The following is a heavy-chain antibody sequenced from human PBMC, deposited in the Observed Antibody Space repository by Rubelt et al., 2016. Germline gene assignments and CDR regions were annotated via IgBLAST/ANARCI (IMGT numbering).Heavy chain of an antibody. CDR1: GGSISSYY. Sequence: QVQLQESGPGLVKPSETLSLTCAVSGGSISSYYWSWIRQPPGKGLEWIGYVYYSGSTNYNPSLKSRVTMSVDSSKNQFSLKLTSVTAADTAVYYCARGRPRAGLFDFFDPWGQGSLITVSS. D-gene: IGHD2/OR15-2a*01. CDR3: ARGRPRAGLFDFFDP. CDR2: VYYSGST. J-gene: IGHJ5*02. V-gene: IGHV4-59*01.